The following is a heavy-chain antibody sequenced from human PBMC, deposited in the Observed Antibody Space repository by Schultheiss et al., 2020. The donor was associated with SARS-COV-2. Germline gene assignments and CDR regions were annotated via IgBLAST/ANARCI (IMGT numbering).Heavy chain of an antibody. CDR3: ARDGLLYYFDY. CDR1: GFTFSSYG. V-gene: IGHV3-33*01. Sequence: GSLRLSCAASGFTFSSYGMHWVRQAPGKGLEWVANIKQDGSEKYYADSVKGRFTISRDNSKNTLYLQMNSLRAEDTAVYYCARDGLLYYFDYWGQGTLVTVSS. J-gene: IGHJ4*02. CDR2: IKQDGSEK.